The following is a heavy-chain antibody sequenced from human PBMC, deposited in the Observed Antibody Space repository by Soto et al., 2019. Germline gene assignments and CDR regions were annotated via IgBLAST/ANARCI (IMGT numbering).Heavy chain of an antibody. CDR2: VYNGNT. J-gene: IGHJ6*02. CDR1: GGSISGYY. Sequence: SETLSLTCTISGGSISGYYWTWIRQSPGKGLEYIGYVYNGNTNYNPSLNSRVTISVDTSKNQFSLKLSSVTAADTAVYYCARLPPLLLRYFDWLPLDVWGQGTTVTVSS. CDR3: ARLPPLLLRYFDWLPLDV. V-gene: IGHV4-59*08. D-gene: IGHD3-9*01.